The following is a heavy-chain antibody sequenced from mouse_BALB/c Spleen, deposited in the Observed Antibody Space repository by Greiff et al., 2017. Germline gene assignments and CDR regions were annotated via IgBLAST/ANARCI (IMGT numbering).Heavy chain of an antibody. D-gene: IGHD2-4*01. J-gene: IGHJ1*01. CDR3: ASYDYDYWYFDV. CDR1: GFTFSSYG. Sequence: EVHLVESGGGLVQPGGSLKLSCAASGFTFSSYGMSWVRQTPDKRLELVATINSNGGSTYYPDSVKGRFTISRDNAKNTLYLQMSSLKSEDTAMYYCASYDYDYWYFDVWGAGTTVTVSS. CDR2: INSNGGST. V-gene: IGHV5-6-3*01.